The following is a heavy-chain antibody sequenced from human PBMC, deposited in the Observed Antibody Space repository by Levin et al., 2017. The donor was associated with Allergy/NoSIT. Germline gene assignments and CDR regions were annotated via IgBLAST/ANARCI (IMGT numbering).Heavy chain of an antibody. CDR2: IHQDGSEK. J-gene: IGHJ6*02. Sequence: PSETLSLTCTASGFSFSNYWIAWVRQAPGKGLEWVGNIHQDGSEKYYVDSFKGRFTISRDNAKNSLYLEVNSLRAEDTAVYYCGKEGAVNWSNEYGMDVWGQGTAVTVSS. D-gene: IGHD4-23*01. CDR1: GFSFSNYW. V-gene: IGHV3-7*01. CDR3: GKEGAVNWSNEYGMDV.